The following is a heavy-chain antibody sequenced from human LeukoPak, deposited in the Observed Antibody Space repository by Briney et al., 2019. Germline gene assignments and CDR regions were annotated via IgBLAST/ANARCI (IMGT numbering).Heavy chain of an antibody. V-gene: IGHV1-8*03. CDR3: ASSSSSIAAQGYYYYCMDV. CDR1: GYTFTSYD. CDR2: MNPNSGNT. D-gene: IGHD6-6*01. Sequence: ASVKVSCKASGYTFTSYDINWVRQATGQGLEWMGWMNPNSGNTDYAQKLQGRVTITRNTSTSTAYMELSSLRSEDTAVYYCASSSSSIAAQGYYYYCMDVWGKGTTVTVSS. J-gene: IGHJ6*03.